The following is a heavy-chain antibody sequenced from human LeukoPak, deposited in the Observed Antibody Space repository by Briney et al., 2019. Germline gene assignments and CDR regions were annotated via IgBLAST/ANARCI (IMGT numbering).Heavy chain of an antibody. CDR2: ISGGGGGT. D-gene: IGHD3-10*01. V-gene: IGHV3-23*01. CDR1: GGSISSGGYY. J-gene: IGHJ3*02. Sequence: PSETLSLTCTVSGGSISSGGYYWSWIRQHPGKGLEWVSGISGGGGGTYYTESVKGRFTISRDNSKNTLYLQMNSLRAEDTAVYYCARDSGRFDVFDIWGQGTMVTVSS. CDR3: ARDSGRFDVFDI.